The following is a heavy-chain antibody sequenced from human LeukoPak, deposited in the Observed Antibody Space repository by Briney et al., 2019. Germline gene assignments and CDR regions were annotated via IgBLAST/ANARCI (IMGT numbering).Heavy chain of an antibody. V-gene: IGHV3-23*01. Sequence: GGSLRLSCAASGFTFNIYAMTWARQAPGKGLECVSAIRGTGGGGETFYADPVKGRFTISRDDSNNTVYLQMSSLRAEDTAVYYCAKGDWFDSWGPGTLVTVSS. CDR2: IRGTGGGGET. CDR3: AKGDWFDS. CDR1: GFTFNIYA. J-gene: IGHJ5*01.